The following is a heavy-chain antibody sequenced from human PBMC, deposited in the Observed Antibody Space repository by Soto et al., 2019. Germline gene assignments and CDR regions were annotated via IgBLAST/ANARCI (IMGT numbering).Heavy chain of an antibody. CDR3: ARDYSGPHFYYYYYGMDV. CDR1: GGSISSYY. J-gene: IGHJ6*02. Sequence: SETLSLTCTVSGGSISSYYWSWIRQPPGKGLEWIGYIYYSGSTNYNPSLKSRITISVDRSKNQFSLKLSSVTAADTAVYYCARDYSGPHFYYYYYGMDVWGQGTTVTVSS. D-gene: IGHD3-10*01. CDR2: IYYSGST. V-gene: IGHV4-59*01.